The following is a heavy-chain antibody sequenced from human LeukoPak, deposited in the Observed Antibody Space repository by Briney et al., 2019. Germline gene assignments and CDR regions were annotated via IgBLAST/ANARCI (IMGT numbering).Heavy chain of an antibody. CDR3: AKKLTGWSLHFDY. CDR2: ISDSGGST. V-gene: IGHV3-23*01. CDR1: GFTFSSYA. J-gene: IGHJ4*02. D-gene: IGHD6-19*01. Sequence: GGSLRLSCAASGFTFSSYAMSWVRQAPGKGLEWVSAISDSGGSTYYADSVKGRFTISRDNSKNTLSLQMNSLRAEDTAVYYCAKKLTGWSLHFDYWGQGSLVTVSS.